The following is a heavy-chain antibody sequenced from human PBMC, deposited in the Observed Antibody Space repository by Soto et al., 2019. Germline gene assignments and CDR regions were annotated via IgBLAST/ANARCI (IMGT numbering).Heavy chain of an antibody. CDR1: GFTFSSYS. J-gene: IGHJ4*02. Sequence: EVQLVESGGGLVKPGGSLRLSCAASGFTFSSYSMNWVRQAPGKGLEWVSVLYGGGTTHYSDSVKGRFTISRDNSKNTVFLQMNSLRAEDTAVYYCVRTSSYWGQGTRVIVSS. V-gene: IGHV3-66*01. CDR2: LYGGGTT. D-gene: IGHD2-2*01. CDR3: VRTSSY.